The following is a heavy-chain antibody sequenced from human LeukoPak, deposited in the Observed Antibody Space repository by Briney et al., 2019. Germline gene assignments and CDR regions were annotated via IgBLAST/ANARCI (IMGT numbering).Heavy chain of an antibody. CDR1: DGSISSSSYY. Sequence: SETLSLTCTVSDGSISSSSYYWGWIRQPPGKGLEWIGSIYYSGSTYYNPSLKSRVTISVDTSKNQFSLKLSSVTAADTAVYYCARQHMYYDFWSGYYWFDPWGQGTLVTVSS. CDR3: ARQHMYYDFWSGYYWFDP. V-gene: IGHV4-39*01. J-gene: IGHJ5*02. D-gene: IGHD3-3*01. CDR2: IYYSGST.